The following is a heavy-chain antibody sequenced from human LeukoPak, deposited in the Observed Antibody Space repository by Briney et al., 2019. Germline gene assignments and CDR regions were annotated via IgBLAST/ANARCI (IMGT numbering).Heavy chain of an antibody. CDR3: AKDRTGSGWLFDY. V-gene: IGHV3-23*01. CDR1: GFIFSSYV. J-gene: IGHJ4*02. D-gene: IGHD6-19*01. Sequence: GGSLRLSCEASGFIFSSYVMGWVRQAPGKGLEWVSSISVGGGDTFTADSVKGRFTISRDNSKNTLYLQMNSLRAEDTAVYYCAKDRTGSGWLFDYWGQGTLVTVSS. CDR2: ISVGGGDT.